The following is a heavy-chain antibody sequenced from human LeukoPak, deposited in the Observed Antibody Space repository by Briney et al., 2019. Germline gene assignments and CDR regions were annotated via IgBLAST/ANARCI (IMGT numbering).Heavy chain of an antibody. V-gene: IGHV4-39*01. D-gene: IGHD5-12*01. Sequence: SETLSLTCTVSGGLTGSGTYYWGWIRQPPGKGLEWIGSHYHNGDTYYNPSLKSRVTISVDTSKDQFSLKLSSVTAADTAVYYCARHWGSLSGYDYWGQGTLVTVSS. CDR2: HYHNGDT. CDR3: ARHWGSLSGYDY. CDR1: GGLTGSGTYY. J-gene: IGHJ4*02.